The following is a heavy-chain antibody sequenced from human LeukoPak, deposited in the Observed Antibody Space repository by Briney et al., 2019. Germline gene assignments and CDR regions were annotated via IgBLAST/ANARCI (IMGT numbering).Heavy chain of an antibody. V-gene: IGHV3-21*06. J-gene: IGHJ3*01. CDR2: ISSSSSRNI. D-gene: IGHD6-19*01. CDR1: GFTFSSYC. Sequence: GGSLRLSCAASGFTFSSYCMNWVRQAPGKGLEWVSFISSSSSRNIYYADSVKGRYTMSRDNAKNSLYLQMNSLRVEDTAVYYCARGGGWADGFDVWGQGTLVTVSS. CDR3: ARGGGWADGFDV.